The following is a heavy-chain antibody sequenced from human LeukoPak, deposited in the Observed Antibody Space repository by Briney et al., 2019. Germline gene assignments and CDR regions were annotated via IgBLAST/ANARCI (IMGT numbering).Heavy chain of an antibody. J-gene: IGHJ5*02. CDR1: GYTFTSYD. Sequence: ASVKVSCKASGYTFTSYDINWVRQATGQGPEWMGWMNPNSGNTGYAQKFQGRVTMTKNTSISTAYMELSSLRSEDTAVYYCARAGRHYDSSGSSWFDPWGQGTLVTVSS. CDR3: ARAGRHYDSSGSSWFDP. D-gene: IGHD3-22*01. V-gene: IGHV1-8*01. CDR2: MNPNSGNT.